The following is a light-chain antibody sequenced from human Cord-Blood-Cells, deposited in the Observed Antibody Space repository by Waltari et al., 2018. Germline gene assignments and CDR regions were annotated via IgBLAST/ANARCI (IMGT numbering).Light chain of an antibody. CDR3: QQYYSTPPT. Sequence: DIVMTQSPDSLAVSLGEGATINCKSSQSVLYSSNNKNYYAWYQQKPGQPPKLPIYWASTRESGVPDRFSGSGSGTDFTLTISSLQAEDVAVYYCQQYYSTPPTFGQGTKVEIK. V-gene: IGKV4-1*01. CDR2: WAS. CDR1: QSVLYSSNNKNY. J-gene: IGKJ1*01.